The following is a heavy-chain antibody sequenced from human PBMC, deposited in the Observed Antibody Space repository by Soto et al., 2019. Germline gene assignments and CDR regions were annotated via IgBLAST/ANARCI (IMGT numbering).Heavy chain of an antibody. V-gene: IGHV3-48*02. CDR2: IGSSNI. D-gene: IGHD6-25*01. CDR3: ARALGLGMDV. J-gene: IGHJ6*02. Sequence: GGSLRLSCAAAGFTSSSYNMNWVRQAPGKGLEWVSYIGSSNIYYADSVKGRFTTSRDNAKNSLYLQMNSLRDEDTAVYYCARALGLGMDVWGQGTTVTVSS. CDR1: GFTSSSYN.